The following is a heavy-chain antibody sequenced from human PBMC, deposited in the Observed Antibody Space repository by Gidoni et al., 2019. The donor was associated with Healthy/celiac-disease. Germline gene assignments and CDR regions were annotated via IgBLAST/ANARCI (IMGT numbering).Heavy chain of an antibody. CDR3: ARANDGLDAFDI. CDR2: ISSSSSTI. D-gene: IGHD1-1*01. J-gene: IGHJ3*02. V-gene: IGHV3-48*02. Sequence: EVQLVESGGGVVQPGGSMRLSGAASGFTFSSYSMNWVRQAPGKGLEWVSYISSSSSTIYYADSVKGRFTISRDNAKNSLYLQMNSLRDEDTAVYYCARANDGLDAFDIWGQGTMVTVSS. CDR1: GFTFSSYS.